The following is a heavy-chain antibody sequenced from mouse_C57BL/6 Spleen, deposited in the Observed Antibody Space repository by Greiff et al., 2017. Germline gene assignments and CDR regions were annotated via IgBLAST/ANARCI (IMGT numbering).Heavy chain of an antibody. V-gene: IGHV3-6*01. CDR1: GYSITSGYY. Sequence: EVQLQQSGPGLVKPSQSLSLTCSVTGYSITSGYYWNWIRQFPGNNLDSVGYISYDGSNNYNPSLKTRISITRDTSKNQLFRKLNSVTTEDTATYDCARPDYYAMDYWGQGTSVTVSS. J-gene: IGHJ4*01. CDR2: ISYDGSN. CDR3: ARPDYYAMDY.